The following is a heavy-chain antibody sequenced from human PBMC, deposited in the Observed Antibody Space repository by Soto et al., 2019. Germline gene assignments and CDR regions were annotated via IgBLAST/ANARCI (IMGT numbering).Heavy chain of an antibody. CDR1: GFTFSSYA. CDR2: ISGSGGST. V-gene: IGHV3-23*01. D-gene: IGHD3-9*01. J-gene: IGHJ4*02. CDR3: AKDPGHSWLLYREFDY. Sequence: GGSLRLSCAASGFTFSSYAMSWVRQASGKGLEWVSAISGSGGSTYYADSVKGRFTISRDNSENTLYLQMNSLRAEDTAVYYWAKDPGHSWLLYREFDYLGQGTLFSVSS.